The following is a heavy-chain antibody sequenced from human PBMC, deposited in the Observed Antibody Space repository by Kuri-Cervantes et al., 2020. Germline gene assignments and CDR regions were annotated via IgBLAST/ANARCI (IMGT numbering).Heavy chain of an antibody. CDR1: GFTFDDYA. CDR2: ISWNSGRL. Sequence: SLKISCAASGFTFDDYAMHWVRQAPGKGLEWVSGISWNSGRLNYADFVKGRFTISRDNAKNSLYLQMNSLRAEDTALYYCAKDMSTFRGLIFYSFDFWGQGTLVTVSS. J-gene: IGHJ4*02. D-gene: IGHD3-10*01. CDR3: AKDMSTFRGLIFYSFDF. V-gene: IGHV3-9*01.